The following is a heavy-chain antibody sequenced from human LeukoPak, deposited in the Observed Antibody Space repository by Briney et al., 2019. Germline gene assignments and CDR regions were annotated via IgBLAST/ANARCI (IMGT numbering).Heavy chain of an antibody. D-gene: IGHD6-13*01. CDR1: GFTFDDYG. CDR3: ARGLAAAGTAY. J-gene: IGHJ4*02. Sequence: GGSLRLSCAAGGFTFDDYGMSWGRQAPGKGVEWVSGINWNGGSRVYADSVKGRFNISREKTKNSLYLQMNSLRAEDTALYYCARGLAAAGTAYWGQGTLVTVSS. CDR2: INWNGGSR. V-gene: IGHV3-20*04.